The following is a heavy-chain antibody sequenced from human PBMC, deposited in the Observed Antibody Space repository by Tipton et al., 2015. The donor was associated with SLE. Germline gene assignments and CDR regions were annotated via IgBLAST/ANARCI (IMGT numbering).Heavy chain of an antibody. J-gene: IGHJ2*01. CDR2: INHSGST. Sequence: LSLTCAVYGGSFSGYYWSWIRQPPGKGLEWIGEINHSGSTNYNPSLKSRVTISVDTSKNQFSLKLSSVTAADTAVYYCARDGGYCSGGSCYSPRWYFDLWGRGTLVTVSS. V-gene: IGHV4-34*01. CDR1: GGSFSGYY. D-gene: IGHD2-15*01. CDR3: ARDGGYCSGGSCYSPRWYFDL.